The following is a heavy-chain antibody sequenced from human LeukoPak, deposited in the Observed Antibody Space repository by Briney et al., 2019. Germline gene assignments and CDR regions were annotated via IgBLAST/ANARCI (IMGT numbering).Heavy chain of an antibody. J-gene: IGHJ5*02. V-gene: IGHV5-51*01. Sequence: GESLKISCKGSGYSFISYWIGWVRQMPGKGLEWMGIIYPGDSDTRYSPSFQGQVTISADKSISTAYLQWSSLKASDTAMYYCARPPGRVGAHYYGSGSGVDPWGQGTLVTVSS. CDR3: ARPPGRVGAHYYGSGSGVDP. D-gene: IGHD3-10*01. CDR1: GYSFISYW. CDR2: IYPGDSDT.